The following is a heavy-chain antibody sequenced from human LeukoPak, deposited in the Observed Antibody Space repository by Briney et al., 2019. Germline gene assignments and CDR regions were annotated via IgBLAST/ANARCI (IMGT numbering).Heavy chain of an antibody. D-gene: IGHD3-10*01. J-gene: IGHJ4*02. V-gene: IGHV4-31*03. CDR2: IYYSGST. Sequence: SETLSLTCTVSGGSINSGGYYWNWIRQHPGKGLEWIGSIYYSGSTYYNPSLKSRLTISVDTSKNHFSLKLSSVTAADTAIYYCARSITMVRGFDYWGQGTLVTVSP. CDR1: GGSINSGGYY. CDR3: ARSITMVRGFDY.